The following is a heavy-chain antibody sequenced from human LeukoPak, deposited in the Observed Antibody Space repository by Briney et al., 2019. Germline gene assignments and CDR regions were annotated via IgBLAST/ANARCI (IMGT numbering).Heavy chain of an antibody. J-gene: IGHJ5*02. D-gene: IGHD4-17*01. V-gene: IGHV4-39*07. CDR2: IYTSGST. Sequence: SETLSLTCTVSGVSISSSNSYWGWIRQPPGTGLEWIGRIYTSGSTNYNPSLKSRVTMSVDTSKNQFSLKLSSVTAADTAVYYCARDYGGWFDPWGQGTLVTVSS. CDR1: GVSISSSNSY. CDR3: ARDYGGWFDP.